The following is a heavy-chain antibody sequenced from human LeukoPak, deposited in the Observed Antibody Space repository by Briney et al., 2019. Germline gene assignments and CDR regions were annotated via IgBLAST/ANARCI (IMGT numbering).Heavy chain of an antibody. CDR3: AIREPIGY. CDR1: GFTFSSYA. V-gene: IGHV3-23*01. Sequence: GGSLRLSCAASGFTFSSYAMYWVRQAPGKGLEWVSAISSSDANTYYADSVKGRFTISRDNSKNTLYLQMNSLRAEDTALYYCAIREPIGYWGQGTLVTVSS. CDR2: ISSSDANT. D-gene: IGHD1-14*01. J-gene: IGHJ4*02.